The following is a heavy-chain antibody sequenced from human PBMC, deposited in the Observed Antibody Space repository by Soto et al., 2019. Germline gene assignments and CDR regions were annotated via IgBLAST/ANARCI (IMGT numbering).Heavy chain of an antibody. D-gene: IGHD4-17*01. CDR1: GYTLTELS. CDR3: ARGRMITVTTDYYGMDV. CDR2: MNPNSGNT. Sequence: ASVKVSCKVSGYTLTELSMHWVRQAPGKGLEWMGWMNPNSGNTGYAQKFQGRVTMTRNTSISTAYMELSSLRSEDTAVYYCARGRMITVTTDYYGMDVWGQGTTVTVSS. V-gene: IGHV1-8*01. J-gene: IGHJ6*02.